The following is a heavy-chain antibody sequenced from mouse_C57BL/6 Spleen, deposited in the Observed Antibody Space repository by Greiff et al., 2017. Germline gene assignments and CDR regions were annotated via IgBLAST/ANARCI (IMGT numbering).Heavy chain of an antibody. J-gene: IGHJ4*01. Sequence: VQLQQPGAELVKPGASVKLSCKASGYTFTSYWMHWVKQRPGRGLEWIGRIDPKSGGTKYNEKFKSKATLTVDKPSSTAYMQLSSLTSEDSEDYYCASWCYSNQGGYAMDYWGQGTSVTVSS. D-gene: IGHD2-5*01. CDR1: GYTFTSYW. CDR3: ASWCYSNQGGYAMDY. CDR2: IDPKSGGT. V-gene: IGHV1-72*01.